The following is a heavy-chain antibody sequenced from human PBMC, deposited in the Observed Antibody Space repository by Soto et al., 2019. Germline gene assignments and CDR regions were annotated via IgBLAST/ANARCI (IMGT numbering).Heavy chain of an antibody. CDR2: INPNGGGT. V-gene: IGHV1-2*02. Sequence: QVQLVQSGAEVKKPGASVKVSCKASEYTFTGYDMHWVRQAPGQGLEWMGWINPNGGGTNYAQKFQGRVTMTRDTSISTAYMELSGLRSDDTAVYYCTRPYLTFGITRLGFGYWGQGTLVTVCS. CDR3: TRPYLTFGITRLGFGY. CDR1: EYTFTGYD. J-gene: IGHJ4*02. D-gene: IGHD2-21*01.